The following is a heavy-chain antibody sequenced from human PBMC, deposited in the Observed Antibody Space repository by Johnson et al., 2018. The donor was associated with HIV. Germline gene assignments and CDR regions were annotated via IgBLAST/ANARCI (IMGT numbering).Heavy chain of an antibody. D-gene: IGHD6-6*01. Sequence: QVQLVESGGGLVKPGGSLRLSCAASGFSLGSFGMHWVRQAPGKGLEWVAVISYDGTEKYYAESVKARFTISRDNSKNTLYLVINRVRPEDTAVYYCARGQIAARWSDALHFWGQGTKVTISS. CDR2: ISYDGTEK. V-gene: IGHV3-30*03. J-gene: IGHJ3*01. CDR1: GFSLGSFG. CDR3: ARGQIAARWSDALHF.